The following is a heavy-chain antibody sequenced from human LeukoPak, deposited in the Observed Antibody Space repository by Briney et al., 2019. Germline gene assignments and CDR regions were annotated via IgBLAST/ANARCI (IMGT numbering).Heavy chain of an antibody. Sequence: SVKVSCKLLGGTFSSFAVSWVRQAPGQGPEWMGRIIPLLDITNYAQRFQGRLTITADKSTTTAYMDLSNLTSDDTAVYYCARGGRVVATLDYWGQGTLVTVSS. J-gene: IGHJ4*02. CDR2: IIPLLDIT. D-gene: IGHD2-15*01. CDR1: GGTFSSFA. V-gene: IGHV1-69*04. CDR3: ARGGRVVATLDY.